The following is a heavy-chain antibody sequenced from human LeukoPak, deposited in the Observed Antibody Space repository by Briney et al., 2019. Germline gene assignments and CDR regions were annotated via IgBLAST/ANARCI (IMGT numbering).Heavy chain of an antibody. CDR2: ISAYNGYT. J-gene: IGHJ6*03. D-gene: IGHD6-6*01. CDR1: GYTFTSYG. Sequence: GASVKVSCKASGYTFTSYGISWVRQAPGQGLEWMGWISAYNGYTNYAQKLQGRVTMTRDTSISTAYMELSRLRSDDTAVYYCARETIAARNGDYYYYYYMDVWGKGTTVTVSS. V-gene: IGHV1-18*01. CDR3: ARETIAARNGDYYYYYYMDV.